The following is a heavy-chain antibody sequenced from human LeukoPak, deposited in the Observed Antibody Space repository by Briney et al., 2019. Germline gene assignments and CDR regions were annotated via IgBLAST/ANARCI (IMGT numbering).Heavy chain of an antibody. CDR2: ISLGGNT. CDR3: ASNWGYSQGH. CDR1: SGSICRSNW. J-gene: IGHJ4*02. D-gene: IGHD7-27*01. Sequence: SGTLSLTCTVSSGSICRSNWWSWVRQTPGKGLEWIGEISLGGNTNHNPSLRSRVTISVDQSKDQLFLKLTSVTAADTAIYYCASNWGYSQGHWGQGILVTVSS. V-gene: IGHV4-4*02.